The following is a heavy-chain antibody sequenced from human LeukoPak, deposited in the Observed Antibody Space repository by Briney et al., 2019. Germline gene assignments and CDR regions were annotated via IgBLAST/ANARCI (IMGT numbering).Heavy chain of an antibody. D-gene: IGHD2-2*02. J-gene: IGHJ3*02. CDR1: GFTVSINY. CDR2: IYGGGGI. V-gene: IGHV3-53*01. Sequence: GGSLRLSCAASGFTVSINYMTWVRQAPGTGLEWVSVIYGGGGIYYADSVEGRFTISRDNAKNSLYLQMNSLRAEDTAVYYCARYQLLYAGGDAFDIWGQGTMVTVSS. CDR3: ARYQLLYAGGDAFDI.